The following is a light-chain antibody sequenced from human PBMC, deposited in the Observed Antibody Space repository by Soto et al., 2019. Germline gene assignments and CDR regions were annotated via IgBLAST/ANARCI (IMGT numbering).Light chain of an antibody. Sequence: DIQMTQSPSSLSASVGDRVTITCQASQDIKNYLNWYQQKSGKAPKLLIYDASDLETGVPSRCSGSGSGTDFTFTINSLQPEDIATYYCQQYDNLPLTFGGGPKVEIK. CDR3: QQYDNLPLT. CDR2: DAS. V-gene: IGKV1-33*01. J-gene: IGKJ4*01. CDR1: QDIKNY.